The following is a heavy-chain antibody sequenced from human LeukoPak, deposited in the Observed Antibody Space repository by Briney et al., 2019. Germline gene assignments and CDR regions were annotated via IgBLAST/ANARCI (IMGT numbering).Heavy chain of an antibody. CDR3: ARDGAALLGAFDI. D-gene: IGHD6-6*01. Sequence: AGRSLRLSCAASGFTFSSYGMHWVRQAPGKGLEWVAVIWYDGSNKYYADSVKGRFTISRDSSKNTLYLQMNSLRAEDTAVYYCARDGAALLGAFDIWGQGTMVTVSS. J-gene: IGHJ3*02. CDR1: GFTFSSYG. V-gene: IGHV3-33*01. CDR2: IWYDGSNK.